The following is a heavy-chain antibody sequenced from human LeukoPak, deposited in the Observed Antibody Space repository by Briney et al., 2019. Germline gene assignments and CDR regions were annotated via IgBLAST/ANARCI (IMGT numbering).Heavy chain of an antibody. Sequence: PGGSLRLSCAASGLSFSSYEMNWVRQAPGKGLEWVSYISSSGSTIYYAESVKGRFTISRDNAKNSLYLQMNSLRAEDTAVYYCAREERAYCGGDCYSDWFDPWGQGTLVTVSS. CDR2: ISSSGSTI. CDR3: AREERAYCGGDCYSDWFDP. J-gene: IGHJ5*02. V-gene: IGHV3-48*03. D-gene: IGHD2-21*02. CDR1: GLSFSSYE.